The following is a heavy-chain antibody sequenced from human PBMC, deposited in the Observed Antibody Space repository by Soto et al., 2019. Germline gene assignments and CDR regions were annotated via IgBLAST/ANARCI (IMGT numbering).Heavy chain of an antibody. V-gene: IGHV1-69*06. CDR3: ASYSSGYYYYFDY. CDR2: IIPIFGTA. Sequence: QVQLVQSGAEVKKPGSSVKVSCKASGGTFSSYAISWVRQAPGQGLEWMGGIIPIFGTANYAQKLQGRVTMTTDTSTSTAYMELRSLRSDDTAVYYCASYSSGYYYYFDYWGQGTLVTVSS. CDR1: GGTFSSYA. D-gene: IGHD3-22*01. J-gene: IGHJ4*02.